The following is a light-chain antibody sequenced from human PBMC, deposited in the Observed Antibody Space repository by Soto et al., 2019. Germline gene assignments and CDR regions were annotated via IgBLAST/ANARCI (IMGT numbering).Light chain of an antibody. CDR2: GAS. Sequence: DIQMTQSPSTLSASVGDRVTITCRASQSVNKWLAWFQQKPGKVPKLLIFGASTLQTGVPSRFSGSGSGTEFTLTISSLQTDDFSTYYCQQYHSYWKCGQGTKGDIK. J-gene: IGKJ1*01. CDR3: QQYHSYWK. V-gene: IGKV1-5*01. CDR1: QSVNKW.